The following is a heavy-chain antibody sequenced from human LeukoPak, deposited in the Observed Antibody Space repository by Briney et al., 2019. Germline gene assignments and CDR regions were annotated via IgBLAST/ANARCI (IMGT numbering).Heavy chain of an antibody. CDR2: ISSSSSYI. CDR3: AKDISGLYYYDSSGAFDY. D-gene: IGHD3-22*01. Sequence: GGSLRLSCAASGFTFSSYSMNWVRQAPGKGLEWVSSISSSSSYIYYADSVKGRFTISRDNAKNSLYLQMNSLRAEDTALYYCAKDISGLYYYDSSGAFDYWGQGTLVTVSS. CDR1: GFTFSSYS. V-gene: IGHV3-21*04. J-gene: IGHJ4*02.